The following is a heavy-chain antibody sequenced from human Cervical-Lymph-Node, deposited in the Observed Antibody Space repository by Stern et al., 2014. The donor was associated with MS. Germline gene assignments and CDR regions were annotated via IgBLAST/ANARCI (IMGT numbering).Heavy chain of an antibody. J-gene: IGHJ4*02. CDR2: ISSGGSYI. D-gene: IGHD4-23*01. Sequence: EVQLVESGGGLVKPGGSLRLSWAASGFTFSPYTMNWARQAPGKGLAWVASISSGGSYIYYADSLKGRFTISRDNAKNSLYLQMNSLRAEDTAVYYCARGRGGNYRYYFDYWGQGTLVTVSS. V-gene: IGHV3-21*01. CDR3: ARGRGGNYRYYFDY. CDR1: GFTFSPYT.